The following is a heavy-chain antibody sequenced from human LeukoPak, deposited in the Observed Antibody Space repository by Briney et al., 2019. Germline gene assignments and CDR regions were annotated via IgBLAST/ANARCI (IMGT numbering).Heavy chain of an antibody. CDR2: ISSSGSTI. CDR1: GFTFSDYY. Sequence: PGGSLRLSCAASGFTFSDYYMSWIRQAPGKGLEWVSYISSSGSTIYCADSVKGRFTISRDNAKNSLYLQMNSLRAEDTAVYYCARAHSSGWYREIDYWGQGTLVTVSS. D-gene: IGHD6-19*01. J-gene: IGHJ4*02. V-gene: IGHV3-11*04. CDR3: ARAHSSGWYREIDY.